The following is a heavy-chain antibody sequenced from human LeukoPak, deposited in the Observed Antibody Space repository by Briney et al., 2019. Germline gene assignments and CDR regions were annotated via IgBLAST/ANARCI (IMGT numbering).Heavy chain of an antibody. CDR2: ISYDGSNK. Sequence: GGSLRLSCAASGFTVSTNYMSWVRQAPGKGLEWVAVISYDGSNKYYADSVKGRFTISRDNSKNTLYLQMNSLRAEDTAVYYCARDQMIVVVMGLYLDYWGQGTLVTVSS. V-gene: IGHV3-30-3*01. CDR3: ARDQMIVVVMGLYLDY. CDR1: GFTVSTNY. D-gene: IGHD3-22*01. J-gene: IGHJ4*02.